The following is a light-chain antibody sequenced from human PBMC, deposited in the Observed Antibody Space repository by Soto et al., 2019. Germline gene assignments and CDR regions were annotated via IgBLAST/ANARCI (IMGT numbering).Light chain of an antibody. CDR3: QQRVNWPLT. V-gene: IGKV3-11*01. CDR1: QSVSSF. J-gene: IGKJ4*01. CDR2: DAS. Sequence: EIVLTQSPATLSLSPGERATLSCRASQSVSSFFVWYQQKHGQAPRLLIYDASTRATGIPARFSGSGSGTDFTLTISRLEPEDFAVYYCQQRVNWPLTFGRGTTVEIK.